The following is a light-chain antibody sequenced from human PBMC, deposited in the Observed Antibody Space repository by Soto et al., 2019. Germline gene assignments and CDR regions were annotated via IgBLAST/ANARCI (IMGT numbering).Light chain of an antibody. CDR2: WAS. CDR3: QQYFSTPWG. V-gene: IGKV4-1*01. CDR1: QTVLYNSNNKNY. Sequence: DIVMTQSPDSLAVSLGERATINCKSSQTVLYNSNNKNYLAWYQQKPGQPPKLLIYWASTRESGVPDRFSGSGCGTDFTLTISSLQAEDVAVYYCQQYFSTPWGFGQGTKVEIK. J-gene: IGKJ1*01.